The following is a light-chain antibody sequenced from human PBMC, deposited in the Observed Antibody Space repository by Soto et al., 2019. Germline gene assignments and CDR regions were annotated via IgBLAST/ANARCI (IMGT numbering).Light chain of an antibody. V-gene: IGKV3-11*01. CDR2: DAS. CDR3: QQRSNWPPPT. J-gene: IGKJ4*01. CDR1: QSVNSY. Sequence: EIVLTQSPATLSLSPGERATLSCRASQSVNSYLAWYQQKPGQAPRLLIYDASNRATGIPARFSGSGSGTDFTLTIRSLEPEDFAVYYCQQRSNWPPPTFGGGTKVEIK.